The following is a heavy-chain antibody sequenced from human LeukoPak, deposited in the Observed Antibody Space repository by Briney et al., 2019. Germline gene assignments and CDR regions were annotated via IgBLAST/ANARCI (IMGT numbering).Heavy chain of an antibody. Sequence: GGSLRLSCAASGFTFSSYAMSWVRKAPGQGLEWVSTISGSGVTTHYAGSVKGRFSISRDNSKNTLYLQMNSLRAEDTALYYCAKKVVVGATSPYSDFQDWGQGTLVTVSS. CDR1: GFTFSSYA. D-gene: IGHD1-26*01. CDR2: ISGSGVTT. J-gene: IGHJ1*01. V-gene: IGHV3-23*01. CDR3: AKKVVVGATSPYSDFQD.